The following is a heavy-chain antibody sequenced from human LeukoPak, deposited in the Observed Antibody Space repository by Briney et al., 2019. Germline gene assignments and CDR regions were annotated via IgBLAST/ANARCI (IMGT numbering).Heavy chain of an antibody. CDR2: INHSGST. D-gene: IGHD4-17*01. J-gene: IGHJ5*02. V-gene: IGHV4-34*01. CDR1: GGSFSGYY. Sequence: SETLSLTCAVYGGSFSGYYWSWIRQPPGKGLEWIGEINHSGSTNYNPSLKSRVTISVDTSKNQFSLKLSSVTAADTAVYYCASAPNGDYGDLGFSSWFDPWGQGTLVTVSS. CDR3: ASAPNGDYGDLGFSSWFDP.